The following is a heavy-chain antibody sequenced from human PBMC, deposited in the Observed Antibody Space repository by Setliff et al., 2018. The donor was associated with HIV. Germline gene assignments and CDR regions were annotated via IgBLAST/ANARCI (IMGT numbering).Heavy chain of an antibody. D-gene: IGHD6-13*01. CDR3: ARDPGYKSTWYGVFDI. J-gene: IGHJ3*02. Sequence: ASVKVSCKASGYTFTDYYMHWVRQAPGQGLEWMGWINPKSGGTNSALKFQGRVTMTRDTSISTTYMELSRLRSDDTAVYYCARDPGYKSTWYGVFDIWGQGTMVTVSS. CDR1: GYTFTDYY. CDR2: INPKSGGT. V-gene: IGHV1-2*02.